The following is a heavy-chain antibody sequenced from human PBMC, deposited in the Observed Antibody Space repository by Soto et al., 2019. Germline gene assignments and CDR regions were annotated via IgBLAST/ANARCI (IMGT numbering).Heavy chain of an antibody. CDR1: GYSFTTYW. CDR3: ARGSVSYYFDY. Sequence: XESLKLSCKCSGYSFTTYWIGWVLQMPGKGLEWMGIIYPGDSDTRYSPSFEGQVTISADKSISTAYLQWSGLKASDTAMYYCARGSVSYYFDYWGHGTLVTVSS. V-gene: IGHV5-51*01. CDR2: IYPGDSDT. D-gene: IGHD3-10*01. J-gene: IGHJ4*01.